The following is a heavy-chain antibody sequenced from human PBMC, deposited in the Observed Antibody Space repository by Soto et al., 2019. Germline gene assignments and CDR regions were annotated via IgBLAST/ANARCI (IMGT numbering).Heavy chain of an antibody. D-gene: IGHD3-9*01. J-gene: IGHJ4*02. V-gene: IGHV5-51*01. CDR3: TGGAERTVPPTVHPHLDWLCGH. Sequence: KVSCKGSGYSFTSYWIGWVRQMPGKDLEWIGNIYPDDSETRYSPSFQGRVTISVDRSITTTYLQWNTLQASDTATYKCTGGAERTVPPTVHPHLDWLCGHGAQETPVTFSS. CDR1: GYSFTSYW. CDR2: IYPDDSET.